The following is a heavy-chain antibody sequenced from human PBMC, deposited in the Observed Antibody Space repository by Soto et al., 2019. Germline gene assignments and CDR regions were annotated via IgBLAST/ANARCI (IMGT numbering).Heavy chain of an antibody. J-gene: IGHJ4*02. CDR3: ARDLNLGSFDY. CDR1: GFTFSTSA. V-gene: IGHV3-30*04. CDR2: ISSDESHK. Sequence: GGSLRLSCAASGFTFSTSAMHWVRQAPGKGLEWVALISSDESHKSYADSVKGRFTISRDNAVNTVYLQMNSLRVEDTAIYHCARDLNLGSFDYWGQGTLVTVSS.